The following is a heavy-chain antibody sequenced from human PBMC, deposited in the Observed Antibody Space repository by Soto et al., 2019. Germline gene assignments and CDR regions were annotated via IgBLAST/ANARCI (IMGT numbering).Heavy chain of an antibody. CDR2: IYSGGST. CDR1: GFTVSSNY. J-gene: IGHJ6*02. Sequence: PGGSLRLSCAASGFTVSSNYVSWVRQAPGKGLEWVSVIYSGGSTYYADSVKGRFTISRDNSKNTLYLQMNSLRAEDTAVYYCARDPTYYDFWSGYSYQHGMDVWGQGTTVTVTS. CDR3: ARDPTYYDFWSGYSYQHGMDV. D-gene: IGHD3-3*01. V-gene: IGHV3-53*01.